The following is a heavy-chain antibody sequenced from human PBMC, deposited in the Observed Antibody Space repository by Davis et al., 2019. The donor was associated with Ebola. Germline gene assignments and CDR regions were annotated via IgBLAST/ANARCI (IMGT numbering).Heavy chain of an antibody. D-gene: IGHD2-15*01. CDR1: GYSFTSYW. V-gene: IGHV5-51*01. CDR2: IYPGDSDT. Sequence: KVSCKGSGYSFTSYWMAWVRQMPGKGLEWMGIIYPGDSDTRYSPSFQGQVTISADKSISTAYLQWSSLKASDTAMYYCARLGVCSGGSCADAFDIWGQGTMVTVSS. CDR3: ARLGVCSGGSCADAFDI. J-gene: IGHJ3*02.